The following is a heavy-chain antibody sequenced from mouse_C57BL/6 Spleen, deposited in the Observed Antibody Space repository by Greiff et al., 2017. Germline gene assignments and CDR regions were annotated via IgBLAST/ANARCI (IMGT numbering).Heavy chain of an antibody. CDR1: GFTFSDYY. V-gene: IGHV5-16*01. D-gene: IGHD2-14*01. J-gene: IGHJ1*03. Sequence: EVQLVESEAGLVQPGSSMKLSCTASGFTFSDYYMAWVRPVPEKGLEWVANINYDGSSTYYLDSLKSRFLISRDNAKNIAYLQMSSLKSEDTATYYGAREGEVPHWYLDVWGKGTTITVSS. CDR2: INYDGSST. CDR3: AREGEVPHWYLDV.